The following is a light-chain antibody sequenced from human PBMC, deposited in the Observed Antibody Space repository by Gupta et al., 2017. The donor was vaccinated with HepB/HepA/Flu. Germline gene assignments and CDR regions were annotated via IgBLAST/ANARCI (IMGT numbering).Light chain of an antibody. CDR3: AAWDNSLNGRV. J-gene: IGLJ3*02. V-gene: IGLV1-44*01. CDR1: SSNIGSNV. CDR2: TNN. Sequence: QSVLTQPPSASGTPGQRVTISCSGSSSNIGSNVVNWYQQFPGTAPKLLIYTNNERPSGVPDRFSGSKSGNSASLAISGLQSEDEADYYCAAWDNSLNGRVFGGGTKLTVL.